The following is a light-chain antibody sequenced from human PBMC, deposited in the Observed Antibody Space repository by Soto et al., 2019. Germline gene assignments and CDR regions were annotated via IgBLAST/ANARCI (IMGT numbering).Light chain of an antibody. CDR3: QQSYGTPII. Sequence: DIQMTQSPFSLSGPVGDRVTITCRASQSISNYLNWYQQKQGKAPKLLIYAASTLQSGVPSRFSGSGSGTDFTLTISSLQPEDSATYYCQQSYGTPIIFGQGTRLDIK. CDR1: QSISNY. V-gene: IGKV1-39*01. J-gene: IGKJ5*01. CDR2: AAS.